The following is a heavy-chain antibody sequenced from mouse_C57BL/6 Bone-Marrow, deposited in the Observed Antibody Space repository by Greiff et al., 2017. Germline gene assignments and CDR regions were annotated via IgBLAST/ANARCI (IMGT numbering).Heavy chain of an antibody. J-gene: IGHJ1*03. Sequence: QVQLQQSDAELVQPGASVKISCKVSCYTFTDHTLHWLKQRPEQGLAWIGYIYPRDGSTTYNEKFKGKATLTADQSSSTAYMQLNSLTSEDAAVYFCARWHYGSSYGRDFDVWGTGTTVTVS. D-gene: IGHD1-1*01. CDR1: CYTFTDHT. CDR3: ARWHYGSSYGRDFDV. CDR2: IYPRDGST. V-gene: IGHV1-78*01.